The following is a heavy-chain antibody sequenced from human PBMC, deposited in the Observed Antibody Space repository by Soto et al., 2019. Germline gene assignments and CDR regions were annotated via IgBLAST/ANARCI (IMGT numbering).Heavy chain of an antibody. CDR3: AGTVLRFLEWSLTRVGWFDP. D-gene: IGHD3-3*01. CDR2: INHSGST. J-gene: IGHJ5*02. CDR1: GGSFSGYY. V-gene: IGHV4-34*01. Sequence: SETLSLTCAVYGGSFSGYYWSWIRQPPGKGLEWIGEINHSGSTNYNPSLKSRVTISVDTSKNQFSLKLSSVTAADTAVYYCAGTVLRFLEWSLTRVGWFDPWGQGTLVTVSS.